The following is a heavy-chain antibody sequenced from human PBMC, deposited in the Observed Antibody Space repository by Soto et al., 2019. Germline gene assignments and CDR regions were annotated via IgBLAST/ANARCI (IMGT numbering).Heavy chain of an antibody. CDR1: GGSINSGGHS. CDR3: ARNILDYTKTGGDWFDP. V-gene: IGHV4-30-2*01. Sequence: SETLSLTCTVSGGSINSGGHSWSWIRQPPGKGLEWIGYVYPSGSTNYNPSLRSRVTISVDGSTNQFSLRLTSVTAADTAVYFCARNILDYTKTGGDWFDPWGPGALVTVSS. CDR2: VYPSGST. D-gene: IGHD4-4*01. J-gene: IGHJ5*02.